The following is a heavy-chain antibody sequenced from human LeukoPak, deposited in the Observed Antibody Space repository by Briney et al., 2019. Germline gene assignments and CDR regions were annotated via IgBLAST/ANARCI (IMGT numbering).Heavy chain of an antibody. V-gene: IGHV4-34*01. Sequence: SETLSLTCAVYGGSFSGYYWTWIRQTPEKGLEWIGEMNPSGSTSYNPSLKSRVSISVDTSKNQFSLKLSSVTAADMAVYYCARGRQDVTMIVVVMTAVSYYLDVWGKGTTVTVS. J-gene: IGHJ6*03. CDR3: ARGRQDVTMIVVVMTAVSYYLDV. CDR1: GGSFSGYY. D-gene: IGHD3-22*01. CDR2: MNPSGST.